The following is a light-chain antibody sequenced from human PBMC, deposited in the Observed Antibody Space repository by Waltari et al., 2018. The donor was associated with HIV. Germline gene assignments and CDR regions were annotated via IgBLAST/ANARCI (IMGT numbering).Light chain of an antibody. CDR2: DVN. CDR1: SSDVGGFNY. Sequence: QSALTPPASVSGSPGQSITISCTGTSSDVGGFNYVSWYQQHPGKVPKRMIYDVNNRPSGISNRFSGSKSGNTASLTISGLQADDEADYYCSSYTSSTTVDVVFGGGTKLTVL. CDR3: SSYTSSTTVDVV. V-gene: IGLV2-14*03. J-gene: IGLJ2*01.